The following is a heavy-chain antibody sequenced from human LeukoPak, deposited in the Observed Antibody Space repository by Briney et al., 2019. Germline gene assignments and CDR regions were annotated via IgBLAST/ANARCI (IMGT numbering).Heavy chain of an antibody. CDR3: ARDQGPLLWFGESPSDY. V-gene: IGHV7-4-1*02. J-gene: IGHJ4*02. CDR2: INTNTGNP. D-gene: IGHD3-10*01. CDR1: GYTFTSYA. Sequence: GASVKVSCKASGYTFTSYAMNWVRQAPGQGLEWMGWINTNTGNPTYAQGFTGRFVFSLDTSVSTAYLQISSLKAEDTAVYYCARDQGPLLWFGESPSDYWGQGTLVTVSS.